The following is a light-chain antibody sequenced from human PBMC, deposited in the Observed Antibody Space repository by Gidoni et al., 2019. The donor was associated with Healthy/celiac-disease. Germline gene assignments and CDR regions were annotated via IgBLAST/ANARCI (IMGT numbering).Light chain of an antibody. CDR2: AAS. Sequence: DIQMTQSPSSLSASVGDRVTITCRASQSISSYLNWYQHKPGKAPKLLIYAASSLQSGVPSRCSGSGSGTDFTLTISSLQPEDFATYYCEQSYSTLWTFGQGTKVEIK. V-gene: IGKV1-39*01. CDR1: QSISSY. J-gene: IGKJ1*01. CDR3: EQSYSTLWT.